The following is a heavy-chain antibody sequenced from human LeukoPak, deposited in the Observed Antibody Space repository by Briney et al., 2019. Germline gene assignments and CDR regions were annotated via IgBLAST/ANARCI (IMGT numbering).Heavy chain of an antibody. CDR2: ISGSGGST. CDR1: GFTFSSYA. CDR3: AKDLGTYGGDSELGY. J-gene: IGHJ4*02. V-gene: IGHV3-23*01. D-gene: IGHD4-23*01. Sequence: GGSLRLSCAASGFTFSSYAMSWVCQAPGKGLEWVSDISGSGGSTYYADSVKGRFTISRDNSKNTLYLQMNSLRAEDTAVYYCAKDLGTYGGDSELGYWGQGTLVTISS.